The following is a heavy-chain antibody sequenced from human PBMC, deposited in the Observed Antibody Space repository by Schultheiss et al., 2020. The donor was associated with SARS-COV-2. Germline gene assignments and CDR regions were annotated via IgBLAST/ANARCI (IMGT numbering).Heavy chain of an antibody. D-gene: IGHD6-25*01. CDR1: GGSISSSSYY. CDR3: ASLSRSGYGMDV. Sequence: SETLSLTCTVSGGSISSSSYYWGWIRQPPGKGLEWIGSIYYSGSTYYNPSLKSRVTISVDTSKNQFSLKLSSVTAADTAVYYCASLSRSGYGMDVWGQGTTVTVSS. J-gene: IGHJ6*02. V-gene: IGHV4-39*01. CDR2: IYYSGST.